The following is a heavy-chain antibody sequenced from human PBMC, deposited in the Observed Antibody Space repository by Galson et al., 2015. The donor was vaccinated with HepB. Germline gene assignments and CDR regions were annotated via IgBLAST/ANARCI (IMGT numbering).Heavy chain of an antibody. CDR2: IIPIFGTA. CDR1: GGTFSSYA. J-gene: IGHJ1*01. CDR3: ARYCSGGSCYSAEYFQH. Sequence: SVKVSCKASGGTFSSYAISWVRQAPGQGLEWMGGIIPIFGTANYAQKFQGRVTITADESTSTACMELSRLRSEDTAMYYCARYCSGGSCYSAEYFQHWGQGTLVTVSS. D-gene: IGHD2-15*01. V-gene: IGHV1-69*13.